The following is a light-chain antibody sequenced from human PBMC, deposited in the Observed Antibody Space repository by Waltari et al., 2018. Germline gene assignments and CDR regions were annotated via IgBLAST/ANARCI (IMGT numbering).Light chain of an antibody. J-gene: IGLJ2*01. Sequence: QSVLTQPPSVSGSPGQRVTISCSGSDSNIASTTVNWYQQLPGTSPKLLIYNNDQRPSGVPDHFSGSKSGTSASLAITDLQSEDEADYYCAAWDGTLNGVIFGGGTKLTVL. CDR2: NND. V-gene: IGLV1-44*01. CDR3: AAWDGTLNGVI. CDR1: DSNIASTT.